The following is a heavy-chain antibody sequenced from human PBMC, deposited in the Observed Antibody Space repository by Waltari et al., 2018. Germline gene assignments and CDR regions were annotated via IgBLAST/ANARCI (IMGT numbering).Heavy chain of an antibody. Sequence: QVQLEQSAAEVKKPGASMKVSCKVSGSALSDLSMHWVRQAPGEGLEGMGGFNPEDGEIIYAQKFRGRVTMTEDTSTETVYMDLSSLRSEDTAVYYCATSNSGGRRGFDYWGQGTRVTVSS. J-gene: IGHJ4*02. CDR2: FNPEDGEI. CDR3: ATSNSGGRRGFDY. D-gene: IGHD2-15*01. V-gene: IGHV1-24*01. CDR1: GSALSDLS.